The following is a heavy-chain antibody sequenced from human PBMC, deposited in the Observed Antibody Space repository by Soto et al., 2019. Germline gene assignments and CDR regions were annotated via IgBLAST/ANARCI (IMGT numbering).Heavy chain of an antibody. J-gene: IGHJ4*02. D-gene: IGHD4-4*01. CDR2: ISYSGST. CDR3: ARMTTVTTFEY. CDR1: GGSISSGRYY. V-gene: IGHV4-31*03. Sequence: QVQLQESGPGLVKASQTLSLTCSVSGGSISSGRYYWSWIRQHPGKGLEWIGYISYSGSTYYNPSLRSRVTISVDTSKNQFSLKLSSVTAADTAVYFCARMTTVTTFEYWGQGTLVTVSS.